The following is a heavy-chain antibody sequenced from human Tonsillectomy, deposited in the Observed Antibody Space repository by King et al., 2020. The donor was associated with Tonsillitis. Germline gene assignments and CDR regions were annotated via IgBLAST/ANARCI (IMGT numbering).Heavy chain of an antibody. CDR2: IYYSGST. J-gene: IGHJ2*01. V-gene: IGHV4-59*08. Sequence: VQLQESGPGLVKPSETLSLTCTVSGGSISSYYWSWIRQPPGKGLEWIGYIYYSGSTNYNPSLQSRVTISVDTSKNQFSLKLSSVTAADTAVYYCAGRDDYGDYRWYFDLWGRGTLVTVSS. CDR3: AGRDDYGDYRWYFDL. CDR1: GGSISSYY. D-gene: IGHD4-17*01.